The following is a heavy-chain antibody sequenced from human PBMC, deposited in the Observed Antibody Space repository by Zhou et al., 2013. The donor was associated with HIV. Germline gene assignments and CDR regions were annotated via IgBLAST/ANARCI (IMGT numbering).Heavy chain of an antibody. V-gene: IGHV4-59*11. Sequence: QVQLQESGPGLVKPSETLSLTCTVSRGSISSHYWSWIRQPPGKGLEWIGYIYYSGSTNYNPSLKSRVTISVDTSKNQFSLKLSSVTAADTAVYYCARTGGFDWLFPFLGEGPYYYYYMDVWGKGTTVTVSS. D-gene: IGHD3-9*01. CDR2: IYYSGST. CDR3: ARTGGFDWLFPFLGEGPYYYYYMDV. J-gene: IGHJ6*03. CDR1: RGSISSHY.